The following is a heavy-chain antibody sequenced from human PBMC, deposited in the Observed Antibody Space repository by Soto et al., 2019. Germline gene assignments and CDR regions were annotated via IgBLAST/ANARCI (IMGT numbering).Heavy chain of an antibody. CDR1: GSIFSGYG. D-gene: IGHD1-7*01. Sequence: QEHLVESGGGVVQPGRSLRLSCVASGSIFSGYGMHWVRQAPGKGLEWVAVIWYDGSNKYYADSVKGRFTISRDNSKNMLYLQMDSLRVEGTAIYDCARYGIGGTAFRGFCDYWGQGTLVTVSS. J-gene: IGHJ4*02. V-gene: IGHV3-33*01. CDR3: ARYGIGGTAFRGFCDY. CDR2: IWYDGSNK.